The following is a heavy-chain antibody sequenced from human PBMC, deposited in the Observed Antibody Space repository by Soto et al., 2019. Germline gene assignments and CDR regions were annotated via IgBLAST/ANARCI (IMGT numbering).Heavy chain of an antibody. CDR2: ISSSSSYI. Sequence: GESLRLSCAASGFTFSSYFMNWVRQAPGKGLEWVSSISSSSSYIYYADSVSGRFTISRDNAKNSLYLQMNSLRAEDTAVYYCARDYYSSNWENGYYYYAMDVWGQGTTVTVSS. CDR1: GFTFSSYF. J-gene: IGHJ6*02. D-gene: IGHD6-13*01. CDR3: ARDYYSSNWENGYYYYAMDV. V-gene: IGHV3-21*01.